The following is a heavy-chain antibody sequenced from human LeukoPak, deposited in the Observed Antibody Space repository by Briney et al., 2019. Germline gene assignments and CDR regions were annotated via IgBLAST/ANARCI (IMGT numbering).Heavy chain of an antibody. CDR3: AKDETLSYYGSGSYLFDY. D-gene: IGHD3-10*01. J-gene: IGHJ4*02. Sequence: AGGSLRLSCAASGFTFSSYTMSWVRQAPGKGLEWVSAISGSGGSTYYADSVKGRFTISRDNSKNTLYLQMNSLRAEDTAVYYCAKDETLSYYGSGSYLFDYWGQGTLVTVSS. CDR1: GFTFSSYT. CDR2: ISGSGGST. V-gene: IGHV3-23*01.